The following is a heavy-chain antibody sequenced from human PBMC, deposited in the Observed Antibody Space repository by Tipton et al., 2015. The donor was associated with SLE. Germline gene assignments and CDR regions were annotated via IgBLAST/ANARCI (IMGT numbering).Heavy chain of an antibody. V-gene: IGHV4-39*07. J-gene: IGHJ2*01. CDR2: RRYSGGT. D-gene: IGHD3-10*01. Sequence: TLSLTCSVSGASTSTDGFYWGWIRLPPGKGLEWIASRRYSGGTFYNPSLKSRVTMSVDTSKNQFSLKLSSVTAADTAVYYCARTPGGVQGQIGWYFDLWGRASLVTVSS. CDR3: ARTPGGVQGQIGWYFDL. CDR1: GASTSTDGFY.